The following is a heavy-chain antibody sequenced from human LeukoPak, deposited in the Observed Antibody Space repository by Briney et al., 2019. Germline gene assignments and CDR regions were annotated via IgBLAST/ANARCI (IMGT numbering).Heavy chain of an antibody. CDR3: ATEAPGSYRFDN. D-gene: IGHD3-10*01. Sequence: ASVKVSCKASRNIFTNSHLHWVRLAPGRGLEWMGAVYTDGGTITNTRSFQDRVTMTRDVSTRTVYMELSSLNSEDTAVYYCATEAPGSYRFDNWGQEILVTVSS. CDR1: RNIFTNSH. CDR2: VYTDGGTI. V-gene: IGHV1-46*01. J-gene: IGHJ4*02.